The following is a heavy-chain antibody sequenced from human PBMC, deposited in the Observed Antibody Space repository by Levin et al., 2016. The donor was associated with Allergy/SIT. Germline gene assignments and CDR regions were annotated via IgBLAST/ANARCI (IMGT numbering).Heavy chain of an antibody. Sequence: PSETLSLTCSVSGGSISDDDWWSWVRQPPGEGLQWIGEIHHNGNTNYNPSLKNRVTISVDNSKNQFSLMLTSMTAADTAVYYCARNGFYSIDWWGQGTLVTVSS. V-gene: IGHV4-4*02. CDR3: ARNGFYSIDW. J-gene: IGHJ4*02. CDR1: GGSISDDDW. D-gene: IGHD2/OR15-2a*01. CDR2: IHHNGNT.